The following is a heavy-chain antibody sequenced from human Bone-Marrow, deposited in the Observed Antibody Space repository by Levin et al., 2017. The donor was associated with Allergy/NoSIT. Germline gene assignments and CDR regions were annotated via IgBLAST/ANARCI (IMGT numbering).Heavy chain of an antibody. V-gene: IGHV7-4-1*02. CDR3: AREGDDYYGSGGYYKPLGY. CDR2: VNTNTGNP. J-gene: IGHJ4*02. CDR1: GYTFSNYA. Sequence: PVASVKVSCKASGYTFSNYAINWVRQAPGQGLEWMGWVNTNTGNPTYAQVFTGRFVFSSDTSVSTAFLQISNLKTEDTAVYFCAREGDDYYGSGGYYKPLGYWGQGALVTVSS. D-gene: IGHD3-10*01.